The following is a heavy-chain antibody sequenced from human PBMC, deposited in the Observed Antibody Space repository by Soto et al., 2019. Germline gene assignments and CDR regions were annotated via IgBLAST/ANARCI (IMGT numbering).Heavy chain of an antibody. CDR2: IYYNGNT. CDR3: ARVRTGYFDY. CDR1: GGAINDHY. D-gene: IGHD3-9*01. V-gene: IGHV4-59*11. J-gene: IGHJ4*02. Sequence: TLSGGAINDHYWSFIRQPPGKGLEWIGYIYYNGNTNYNPSLESRVTISVDRSRNQFSLRLTSLTAADTAVYYCARVRTGYFDYWGRGALVTVSS.